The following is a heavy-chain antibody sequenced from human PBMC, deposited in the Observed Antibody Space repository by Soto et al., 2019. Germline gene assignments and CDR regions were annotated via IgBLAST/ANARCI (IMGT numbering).Heavy chain of an antibody. D-gene: IGHD3-10*01. Sequence: PSETLSLTCTVSYGSISSTTYFWGGIRHPPGKGLEWIGSISYSGITFYNPSLKSRVTISVETSKNQFSLKLSSMTAADTAVYHCVRHYYGSGSYLPTFEYWGPGTLVTVSS. J-gene: IGHJ4*02. CDR2: ISYSGIT. CDR3: VRHYYGSGSYLPTFEY. CDR1: YGSISSTTYF. V-gene: IGHV4-39*01.